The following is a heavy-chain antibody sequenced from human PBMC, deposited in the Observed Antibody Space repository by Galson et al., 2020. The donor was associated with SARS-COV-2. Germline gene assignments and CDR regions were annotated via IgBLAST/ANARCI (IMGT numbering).Heavy chain of an antibody. CDR1: GFTFNKYW. CDR3: AMNYQLDS. Sequence: GESLKISCAASGFTFNKYWIHWVRQVPGKGLEWVSRINNDGSGTIYADSVKGRFTISRDNAENTVYLQMNSLRAGDTAIYYCAMNYQLDSWGQGTLVTVSS. J-gene: IGHJ4*02. V-gene: IGHV3-74*01. CDR2: INNDGSGT. D-gene: IGHD2-2*01.